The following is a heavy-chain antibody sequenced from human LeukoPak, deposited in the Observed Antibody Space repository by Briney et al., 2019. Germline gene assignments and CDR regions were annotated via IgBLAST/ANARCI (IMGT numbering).Heavy chain of an antibody. D-gene: IGHD2-15*01. Sequence: PGGSLRLSCAASGFTFSSYAMHWVRQAPGKGLEWVAVISYDGSNKYYADSVKGRFTISRDNSKNTLYLQMNSLRAEDTAVYYCARVWSVVAAEFDYWGQGTLVTVSS. CDR3: ARVWSVVAAEFDY. CDR1: GFTFSSYA. CDR2: ISYDGSNK. J-gene: IGHJ4*02. V-gene: IGHV3-30-3*01.